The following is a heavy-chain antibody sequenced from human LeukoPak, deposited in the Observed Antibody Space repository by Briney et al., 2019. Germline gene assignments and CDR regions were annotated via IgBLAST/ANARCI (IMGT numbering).Heavy chain of an antibody. CDR2: FSHIGRT. Sequence: SQSQSLTCAVCRHSLSILYSTCIRQSPTRGLEGIGYFSHIGRTNYNPSLKSRVTISIDTSKNQFSLKLRSVTAADTAVYYCARDLVTVTKGFDIWGQGTMGSVSS. CDR1: RHSLSILY. CDR3: ARDLVTVTKGFDI. J-gene: IGHJ3*02. D-gene: IGHD4-17*01. V-gene: IGHV4-59*11.